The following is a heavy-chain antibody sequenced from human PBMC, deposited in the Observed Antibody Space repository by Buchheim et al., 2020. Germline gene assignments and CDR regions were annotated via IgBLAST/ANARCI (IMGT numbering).Heavy chain of an antibody. V-gene: IGHV4-4*02. CDR3: AKTGAQGYLEY. J-gene: IGHJ4*02. D-gene: IGHD6-13*01. CDR1: GASISSRNW. Sequence: QVQLQESGPGLVKPSGTLSLTCSVSGASISSRNWWTWVRQSPGKGLEWIGEIYQSGTTNYNPSPKSRVTISMDKSKNQFSFKVNSVTAADTAVFYCAKTGAQGYLEYWGQG. CDR2: IYQSGTT.